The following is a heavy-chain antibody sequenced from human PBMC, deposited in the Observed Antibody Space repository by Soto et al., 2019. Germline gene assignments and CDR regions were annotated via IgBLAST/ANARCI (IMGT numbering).Heavy chain of an antibody. V-gene: IGHV3-7*01. CDR3: ARDRYSYYDFWSGSLPYYYYGMDV. J-gene: IGHJ6*02. CDR2: IKQDGSEK. Sequence: GGSLRLSCAASGFTFSSYWMSWVRQAPGKGLEWVANIKQDGSEKYYVDSVKGRFTISRDNAKNSLYLQMNSLRAEDSAVYYCARDRYSYYDFWSGSLPYYYYGMDVWGQGTTVTVSS. D-gene: IGHD3-3*01. CDR1: GFTFSSYW.